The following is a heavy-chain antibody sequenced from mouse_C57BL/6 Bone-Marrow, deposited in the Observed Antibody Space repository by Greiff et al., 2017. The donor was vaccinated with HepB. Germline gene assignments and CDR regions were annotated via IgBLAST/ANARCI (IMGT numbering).Heavy chain of an antibody. V-gene: IGHV7-1*01. D-gene: IGHD1-1*01. CDR1: GFTFSDFY. Sequence: EVMLVESGGGLVQSGRSLRLSCATSGFTFSDFYMEWVRQAPGKGLEWIAASRNKANDYTTEYSASVKGRFIVSRDTSQSILYLQMNALRAEDTAIYYCARDASSSYGYYAMDYWGQGTSVTVSS. CDR3: ARDASSSYGYYAMDY. J-gene: IGHJ4*01. CDR2: SRNKANDYTT.